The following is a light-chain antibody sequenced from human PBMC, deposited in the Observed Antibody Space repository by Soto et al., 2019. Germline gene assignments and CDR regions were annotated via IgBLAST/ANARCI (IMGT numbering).Light chain of an antibody. CDR3: QQRSNWPWT. CDR2: GDS. CDR1: QTVTSDY. V-gene: IGKV3D-20*02. J-gene: IGKJ1*01. Sequence: VLTQSPGTLSLSPGDSATLSCRDSQTVTSDYLAWYQQKTGQAPRLLIYGDSDRATGIPDRLSASGSGTDLNLTISRLEPEDFAVYYCQQRSNWPWTFGQGTKVDIK.